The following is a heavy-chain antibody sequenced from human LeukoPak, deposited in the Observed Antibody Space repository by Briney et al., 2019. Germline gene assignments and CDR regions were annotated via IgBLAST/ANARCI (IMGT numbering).Heavy chain of an antibody. CDR3: AKGIRSSSWYAYYYYYGMDV. J-gene: IGHJ6*02. CDR2: ISGSGGST. D-gene: IGHD6-13*01. V-gene: IGHV3-23*01. CDR1: GFTFSSYA. Sequence: GGSLRLSCAASGFTFSSYAMSWVRQAPGKGLEWVSAISGSGGSTYYADSVKGRFTISRDNSKNTLYLQMNSLRAGDTAVYYCAKGIRSSSWYAYYYYYGMDVWGQGTTVTVSS.